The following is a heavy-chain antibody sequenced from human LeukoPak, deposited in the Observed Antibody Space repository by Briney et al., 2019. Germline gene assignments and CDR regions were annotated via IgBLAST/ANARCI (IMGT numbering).Heavy chain of an antibody. CDR1: GFTFSSYA. D-gene: IGHD6-19*01. J-gene: IGHJ4*02. Sequence: GGSLRLSCAASGFTFSSYAMSGVRQAPGKGLEGASAISGSGGSTYYADSVKGRFTISRDNSKNTLYLQMNSLRAEDTAVYYCARGGIVVTKVLLYFDYWGQGTLVTVSS. CDR2: ISGSGGST. V-gene: IGHV3-23*01. CDR3: ARGGIVVTKVLLYFDY.